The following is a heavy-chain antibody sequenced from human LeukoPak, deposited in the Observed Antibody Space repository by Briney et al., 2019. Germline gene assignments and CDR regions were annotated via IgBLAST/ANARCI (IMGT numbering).Heavy chain of an antibody. V-gene: IGHV3-66*01. CDR3: AREGGDDRYFDY. Sequence: PGGSLRLSCTASGFTVSSNYMSWVRQAPEKGLEWVSVTYSGGNTDYADSVKGRFTISRDNSKNTVYLQVNSLRAEDTAVYYCAREGGDDRYFDYWGQGTLVTVSS. CDR1: GFTVSSNY. CDR2: TYSGGNT. D-gene: IGHD4-17*01. J-gene: IGHJ4*02.